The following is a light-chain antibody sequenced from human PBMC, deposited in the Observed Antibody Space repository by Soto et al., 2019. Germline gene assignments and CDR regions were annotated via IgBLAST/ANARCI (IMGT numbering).Light chain of an antibody. CDR3: QHYCSSRT. V-gene: IGKV3-20*01. Sequence: EIVLTQSPATLSLSPGERATLSCRASQSISSYLAWHQQTPGQATGLLIYSASSRATGISDRFSGSGSGTYFTLTISRLEPEDFAVYYCQHYCSSRTFGQGTKV. CDR1: QSISSY. CDR2: SAS. J-gene: IGKJ1*01.